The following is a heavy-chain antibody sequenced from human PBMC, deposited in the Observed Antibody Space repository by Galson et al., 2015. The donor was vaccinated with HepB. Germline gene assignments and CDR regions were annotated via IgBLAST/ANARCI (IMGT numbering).Heavy chain of an antibody. CDR2: IYYSGST. D-gene: IGHD3-10*01. Sequence: TLSLTCTVSGGSISSGAYYWSWIRRHPGKGLEWIGHIYYSGSTYYTPSLKSRLTISLDTSKNHFSLKLNSVTAADTAVYFCARDGNYYGSGTYPVYFESWGQGTLVTVSS. J-gene: IGHJ4*02. CDR3: ARDGNYYGSGTYPVYFES. V-gene: IGHV4-31*03. CDR1: GGSISSGAYY.